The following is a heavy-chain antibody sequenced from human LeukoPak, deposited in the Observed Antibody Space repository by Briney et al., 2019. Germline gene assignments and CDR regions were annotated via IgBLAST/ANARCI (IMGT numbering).Heavy chain of an antibody. D-gene: IGHD6-19*01. Sequence: SGGSLRLSCAASGFTFSSYAMHWVRQAPGKGLEWVAVISYDGSNKYYADSVKGRFTISRDNSKNTLYLQMNSLRAEDTAVYYCAKSLLGSGWTHRHGGYYGMDVWGQGTTVTVSS. CDR3: AKSLLGSGWTHRHGGYYGMDV. J-gene: IGHJ6*02. V-gene: IGHV3-30-3*01. CDR1: GFTFSSYA. CDR2: ISYDGSNK.